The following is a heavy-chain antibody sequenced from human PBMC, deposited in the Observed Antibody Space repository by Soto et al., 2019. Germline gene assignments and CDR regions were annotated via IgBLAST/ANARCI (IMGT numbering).Heavy chain of an antibody. CDR1: GDSSGSNVC. J-gene: IGHJ4*02. D-gene: IGHD6-19*01. V-gene: IGHV4-4*02. Sequence: QVQLHESGPRLVKPSGTLSLNCAVSGDSSGSNVCWRWVRLPPGNGLEWTGEVYHKGLTDYTPSLDGRVTMSADTSKNHFSLNVTSVTAADTAMYYCARDAAVPGETDRFDYWGQGTLVTVSS. CDR3: ARDAAVPGETDRFDY. CDR2: VYHKGLT.